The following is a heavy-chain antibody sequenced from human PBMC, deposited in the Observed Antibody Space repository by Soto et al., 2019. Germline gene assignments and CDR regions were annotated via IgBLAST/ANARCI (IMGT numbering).Heavy chain of an antibody. Sequence: KPGGSLRLSCAASGFTFSSYSMNWVRQAPGKGLEWVSSISSSSSYIYYADSVKGRFTISRDNAKNSLYLQMNSLRAEDTAVYYCASEGPGGVIEKALIHQDYWGQGTLVTVSS. CDR2: ISSSSSYI. CDR1: GFTFSSYS. CDR3: ASEGPGGVIEKALIHQDY. V-gene: IGHV3-21*01. D-gene: IGHD3-16*02. J-gene: IGHJ4*02.